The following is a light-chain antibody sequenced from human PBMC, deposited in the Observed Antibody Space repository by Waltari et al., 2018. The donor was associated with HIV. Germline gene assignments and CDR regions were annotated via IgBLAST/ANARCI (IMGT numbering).Light chain of an antibody. CDR3: QESHSSSLT. Sequence: DIQMTQSPSSLSASVGDRVTTTCRASQSVSTYLNRYQYKPGKAPKLLIYAASSLQSGVPSRFSGSGSGTDFTLTISSLQRDDSATYYCQESHSSSLTFGGGTGVEI. CDR1: QSVSTY. J-gene: IGKJ4*01. V-gene: IGKV1-39*01. CDR2: AAS.